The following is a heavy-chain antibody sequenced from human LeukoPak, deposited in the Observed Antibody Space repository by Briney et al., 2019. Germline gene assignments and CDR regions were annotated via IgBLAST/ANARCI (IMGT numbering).Heavy chain of an antibody. J-gene: IGHJ3*02. V-gene: IGHV3-64*01. CDR3: AREGGDTDAFDI. CDR2: ISTNGGST. CDR1: GFXFRSYA. D-gene: IGHD2-21*02. Sequence: GGSLRLSCAASGFXFRSYAIHWVRQAPGKGREYVAAISTNGGSTYYANSVRGRFTISRDKSKNTLYLQMGSLRAEDMAVYYCAREGGDTDAFDIWGQGTMVTVSP.